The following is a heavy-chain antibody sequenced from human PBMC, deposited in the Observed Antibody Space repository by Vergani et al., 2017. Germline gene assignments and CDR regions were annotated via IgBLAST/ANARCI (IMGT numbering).Heavy chain of an antibody. J-gene: IGHJ4*02. CDR3: AKDISSSERYLDF. D-gene: IGHD6-13*01. CDR1: GFGFSTHT. Sequence: EVNLVESGGGLVQPGGSLRLSCAASGFGFSTHTMTWVRQAPGKGLEWVTFISNTGHGTLYADAVKGRFTVSRDNSKNTVYLQMNSLRVEDTAIYYCAKDISSSERYLDFWGQGTLVTVSA. V-gene: IGHV3-23*04. CDR2: ISNTGHGT.